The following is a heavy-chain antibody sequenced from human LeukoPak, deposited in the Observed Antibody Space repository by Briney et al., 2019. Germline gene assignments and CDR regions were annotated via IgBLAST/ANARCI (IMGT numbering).Heavy chain of an antibody. CDR1: GGSISTYY. V-gene: IGHV4-59*01. CDR2: IYYSGST. CDR3: ARVVPAADGFDP. Sequence: PSETLSLTCTVSGGSISTYYGNWIRQAPGKGLEWIGYIYYSGSTNYNPSLKSRVTISVDTSKNQFSLKLSSVTAADTAVYYCARVVPAADGFDPWGQGTLVTVSS. J-gene: IGHJ5*02. D-gene: IGHD2-2*01.